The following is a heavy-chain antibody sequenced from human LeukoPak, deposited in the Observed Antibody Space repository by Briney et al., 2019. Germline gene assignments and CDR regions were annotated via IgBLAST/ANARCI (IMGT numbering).Heavy chain of an antibody. Sequence: GGSLRLSCAASGFTVSNSYMTWVRQAPGKGLEWVSIIFADGGTYYADSLKGRFTISRDISKNTVFLQMNSLRAEDTAVHYCARTNNYAYVHWGQGTLVTVSS. CDR2: IFADGGT. V-gene: IGHV3-66*01. CDR3: ARTNNYAYVH. CDR1: GFTVSNSY. D-gene: IGHD5-18*01. J-gene: IGHJ4*02.